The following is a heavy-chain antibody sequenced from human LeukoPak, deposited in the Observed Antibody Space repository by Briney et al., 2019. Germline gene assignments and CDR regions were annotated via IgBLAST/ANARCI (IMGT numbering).Heavy chain of an antibody. CDR3: AKRGSGWYFDL. CDR2: ISWDSGSI. Sequence: GGSLRLSCAPSGFTFEDYAMHWVRQAPGKGLEWVSGISWDSGSIGYADHVKGRFIISRDNAKNSLYLQMNSLRAEDTALYYCAKRGSGWYFDLWGRGTLVTVSS. D-gene: IGHD3-10*01. CDR1: GFTFEDYA. V-gene: IGHV3-9*01. J-gene: IGHJ2*01.